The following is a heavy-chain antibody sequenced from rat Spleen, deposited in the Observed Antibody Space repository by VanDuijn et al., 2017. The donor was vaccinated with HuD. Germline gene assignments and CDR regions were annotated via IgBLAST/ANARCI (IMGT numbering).Heavy chain of an antibody. D-gene: IGHD2-7*01. CDR3: AAHGARISRFAN. J-gene: IGHJ3*01. CDR2: ISPSGIST. V-gene: IGHV5-19*01. Sequence: EVQLVESGGGLVQPGGSLKFSCAASGITFSNYGMHWIRQAPTKGLEWVASISPSGISTYYRDSVKGRFTISRDNAKRILFLQMDSLRSEDTATYYCAAHGARISRFANWGQGTLVTVSS. CDR1: GITFSNYG.